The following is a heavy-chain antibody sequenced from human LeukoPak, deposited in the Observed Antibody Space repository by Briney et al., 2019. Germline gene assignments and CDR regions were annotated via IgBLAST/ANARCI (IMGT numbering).Heavy chain of an antibody. CDR2: ISYDGSNK. V-gene: IGHV3-30*18. Sequence: GGSLRLSCAASGFTFSSYGMQWVRQAPGKGLEWVAVISYDGSNKYYADPVKGRLTISRDNSKNTLYLQMNSLRAEDTAVYYCAKDIVVVPAAYYYYYGMDVWAKGPRSPSP. D-gene: IGHD2-2*01. CDR1: GFTFSSYG. J-gene: IGHJ6*02. CDR3: AKDIVVVPAAYYYYYGMDV.